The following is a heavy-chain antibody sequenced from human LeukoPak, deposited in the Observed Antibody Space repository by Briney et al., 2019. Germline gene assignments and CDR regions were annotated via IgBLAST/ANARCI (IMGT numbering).Heavy chain of an antibody. V-gene: IGHV3-30*03. CDR3: ARDSVRDTATRAPEESYYFDY. CDR1: GFTFSSYS. CDR2: ISYDGSNK. D-gene: IGHD5-18*01. J-gene: IGHJ4*02. Sequence: PGGSLRLSCAASGFTFSSYSMNWVRQAPGKGLEWVAVISYDGSNKYYADSVKGRFTISRDNSKNTLYLQMNSLRAEDTAVYYCARDSVRDTATRAPEESYYFDYWGQGTLVTVSS.